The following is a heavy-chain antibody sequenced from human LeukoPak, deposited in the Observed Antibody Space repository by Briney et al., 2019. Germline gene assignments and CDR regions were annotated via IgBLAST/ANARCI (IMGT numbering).Heavy chain of an antibody. D-gene: IGHD6-13*01. V-gene: IGHV3-74*01. J-gene: IGHJ6*03. Sequence: GGSLRLSCAASGFTFSSYWMHWVRQAPGKGLVWVSRINSDGSSTSYADSVKGRFTISRDNAKNTLYLQMNSLRAEDTAVYYCAREPLYSSSWERYYYYYMDVWGKGTTVTVSS. CDR1: GFTFSSYW. CDR3: AREPLYSSSWERYYYYYMDV. CDR2: INSDGSST.